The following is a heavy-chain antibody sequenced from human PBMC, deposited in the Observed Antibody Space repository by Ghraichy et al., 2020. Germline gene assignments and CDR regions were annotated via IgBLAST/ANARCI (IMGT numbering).Heavy chain of an antibody. CDR1: GFTFSSYG. V-gene: IGHV3-30*18. CDR3: AKDWESGIAARPDWYFDL. J-gene: IGHJ2*01. D-gene: IGHD6-6*01. CDR2: ISYDGSNK. Sequence: GGSLRLSCAASGFTFSSYGMHWVRQAPGKGLEWVAVISYDGSNKYYADSVKGRFTISRDNSKNTLYLQMNSLRAEDTAVHYCAKDWESGIAARPDWYFDLWGRCTLVTVPS.